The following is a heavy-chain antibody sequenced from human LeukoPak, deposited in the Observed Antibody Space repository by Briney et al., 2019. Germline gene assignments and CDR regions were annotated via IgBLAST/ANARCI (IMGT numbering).Heavy chain of an antibody. V-gene: IGHV1-24*01. J-gene: IGHJ4*02. CDR3: ATVDGGNAFFDY. CDR1: GYTLTELS. CDR2: FDPEDCES. Sequence: ASVKVSCKVSGYTLTELSMHWVRQAPGKGLGWMGGFDPEDCESIYAQKFQGRVTMTEDTSTDTAYMELSSLRSEDTAVYYCATVDGGNAFFDYWGQGTLVTVSS. D-gene: IGHD4-23*01.